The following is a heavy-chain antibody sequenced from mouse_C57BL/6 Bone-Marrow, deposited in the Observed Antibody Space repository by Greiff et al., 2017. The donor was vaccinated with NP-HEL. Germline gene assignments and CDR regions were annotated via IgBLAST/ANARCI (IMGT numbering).Heavy chain of an antibody. D-gene: IGHD2-5*01. J-gene: IGHJ4*01. V-gene: IGHV1-81*01. CDR2: IYPRSGNT. CDR3: ARETYSNYVDYYAMDY. CDR1: GYTFTSYG. Sequence: VQLVESGAELARPGASVKLSCKASGYTFTSYGISWVKQRTGQGLEWIGEIYPRSGNTYYNEKFKGKATLTADKSSSTAYMELRSLTSEDSAVYFCARETYSNYVDYYAMDYWGQGTSVTVSS.